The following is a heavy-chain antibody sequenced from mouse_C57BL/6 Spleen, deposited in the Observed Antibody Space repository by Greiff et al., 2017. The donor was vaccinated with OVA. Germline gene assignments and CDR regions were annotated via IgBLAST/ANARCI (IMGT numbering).Heavy chain of an antibody. V-gene: IGHV5-9-1*02. D-gene: IGHD1-1*01. CDR2: ISSGGDYI. CDR3: TREGYYYGSTFDY. J-gene: IGHJ2*01. Sequence: EVMLVESGEGLVKPGGSLKLSCAASGFTFSSYAMSWVRQTPEKRLEWVAYISSGGDYIYYADTVKGRFTISRDNARNTLYLQMSSLKSEDTAMYYCTREGYYYGSTFDYWGQGTTLTVSS. CDR1: GFTFSSYA.